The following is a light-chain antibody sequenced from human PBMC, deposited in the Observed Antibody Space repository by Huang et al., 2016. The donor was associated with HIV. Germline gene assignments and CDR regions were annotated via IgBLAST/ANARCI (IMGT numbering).Light chain of an antibody. J-gene: IGKJ1*01. CDR2: SAS. CDR3: QQIYNTPPWT. CDR1: QSIGTY. V-gene: IGKV1-39*01. Sequence: IQMTQSPSSLSASVGDRATITCRASQSIGTYLNWYQLTVGKAPKLLIYSASYLQDGVSARFSGSGSGTEFTLTINSLQPEDIATYYCQQIYNTPPWTFDQGTKVEI.